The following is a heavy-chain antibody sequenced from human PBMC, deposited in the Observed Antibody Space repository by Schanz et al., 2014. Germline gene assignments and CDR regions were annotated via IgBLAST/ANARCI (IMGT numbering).Heavy chain of an antibody. CDR3: ARSNYYDNSDYYNSFDY. Sequence: QVQLVQSGAEVKKPGSSMKVSCKASGGTFNSYTINWVRQAPGQGLEWMGRIIPILGIANYAQKFQGRVTITADRSTSTAYMELRSLRSDDTAVYYCARSNYYDNSDYYNSFDYWGQGTLVTVSS. CDR2: IIPILGIA. J-gene: IGHJ4*02. D-gene: IGHD3-22*01. V-gene: IGHV1-69*02. CDR1: GGTFNSYT.